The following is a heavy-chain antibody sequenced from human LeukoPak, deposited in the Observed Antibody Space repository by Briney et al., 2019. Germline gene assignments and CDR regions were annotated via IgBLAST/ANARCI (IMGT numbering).Heavy chain of an antibody. D-gene: IGHD6-19*01. Sequence: GGSLRLSCAASGFTFSSYSMNWVRQAPGEGLEWVSSISSSSSYIYYADSVKGRFTISRDNAKNSLYLQMNSLRAEDTAVYYCARDNSPKYSSGWYDYGYWGQGTLVTVSS. V-gene: IGHV3-21*01. J-gene: IGHJ4*02. CDR2: ISSSSSYI. CDR1: GFTFSSYS. CDR3: ARDNSPKYSSGWYDYGY.